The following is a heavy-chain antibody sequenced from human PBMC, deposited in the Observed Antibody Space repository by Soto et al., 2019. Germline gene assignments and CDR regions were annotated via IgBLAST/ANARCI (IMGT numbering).Heavy chain of an antibody. V-gene: IGHV1-2*04. CDR3: ARGLGDEGGSPDYYYYGMDV. CDR2: INPNSGGT. D-gene: IGHD1-26*01. J-gene: IGHJ6*02. CDR1: GYTFTGYY. Sequence: ASVKVSCKASGYTFTGYYMHWVRQAPGQGLEWMGWINPNSGGTNYAQKFQGWVTMTRDTSISTAYMELSRLRSDDTAVYYCARGLGDEGGSPDYYYYGMDVWGQGTTVTVSS.